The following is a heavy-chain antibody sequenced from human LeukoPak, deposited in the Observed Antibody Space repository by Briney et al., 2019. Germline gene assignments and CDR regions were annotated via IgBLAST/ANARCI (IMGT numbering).Heavy chain of an antibody. CDR1: GFTFSSYW. V-gene: IGHV3-21*01. CDR3: ARENRYSRGPPNFDY. CDR2: ISSSSSYI. J-gene: IGHJ4*02. Sequence: PGGSLRLSCAASGFTFSSYWMHWVRQAPGKGLEWVSSISSSSSYIYYADSVKGRFTISRDNSKNTLYLQMNSLRAEDTAVYYCARENRYSRGPPNFDYWGQGTLVTVSS. D-gene: IGHD6-13*01.